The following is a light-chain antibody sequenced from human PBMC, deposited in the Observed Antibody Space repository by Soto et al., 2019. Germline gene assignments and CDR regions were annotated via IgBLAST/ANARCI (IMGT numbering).Light chain of an antibody. CDR3: QQYNDWPFT. V-gene: IGKV3-15*01. CDR2: GAS. J-gene: IGKJ3*01. Sequence: EVVMTQSPATLSVSPGERATLSCRASQSVSSNLAWYQQKPGQAPRLLISGASTRATGIPARFSGSGSGTEFTLTISSLQSEDFAVYYSQQYNDWPFTFGPGTKVEVK. CDR1: QSVSSN.